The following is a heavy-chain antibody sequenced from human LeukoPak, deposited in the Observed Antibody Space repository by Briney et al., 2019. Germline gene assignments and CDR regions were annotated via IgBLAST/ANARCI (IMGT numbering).Heavy chain of an antibody. CDR1: GGFFSGYY. J-gene: IGHJ6*02. V-gene: IGHV4-34*01. D-gene: IGHD3-3*01. Sequence: SETLSLTCAVYGGFFSGYYWSWIRQPPGKGLEWIGEINNSGSTNYNPSLKSRVTISVDTSKNQFSLKLSSVTAADTAVYYCARVRITIFGVAANYYYYGMDVWGQGTTVTVSS. CDR3: ARVRITIFGVAANYYYYGMDV. CDR2: INNSGST.